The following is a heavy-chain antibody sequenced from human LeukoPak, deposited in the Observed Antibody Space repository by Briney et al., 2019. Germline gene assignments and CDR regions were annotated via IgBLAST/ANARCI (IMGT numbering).Heavy chain of an antibody. J-gene: IGHJ4*02. V-gene: IGHV4-59*01. D-gene: IGHD3-10*01. CDR1: GGSISSYY. CDR3: ARVSRETYYYGSGSYSSPYYFDY. CDR2: IYYSGST. Sequence: QPSETLSLTCTVSGGSISSYYWSWIRQPPGKGLEWIGYIYYSGSTNYNPSLKSRVTISVDTSKNQFSLKLSSVTAADTAVYYCARVSRETYYYGSGSYSSPYYFDYWGQGTLVTVSS.